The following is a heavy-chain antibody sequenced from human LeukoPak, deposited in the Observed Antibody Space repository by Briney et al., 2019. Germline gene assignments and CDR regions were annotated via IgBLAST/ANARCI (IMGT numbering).Heavy chain of an antibody. J-gene: IGHJ4*02. V-gene: IGHV3-7*01. Sequence: PGGSLRLSCAASGFTFTSYSMSWVRQAPGKGLEWVANIKQEGSEKYYVDSVKGRFTVSRDNAKNSLFLQMNSLRVEDTAVYYCARALDEGARFDYWGQGTLVTVSS. CDR2: IKQEGSEK. CDR3: ARALDEGARFDY. CDR1: GFTFTSYS.